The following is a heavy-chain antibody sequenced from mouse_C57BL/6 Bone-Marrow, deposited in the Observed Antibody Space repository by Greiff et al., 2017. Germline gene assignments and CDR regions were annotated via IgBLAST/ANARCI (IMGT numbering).Heavy chain of an antibody. Sequence: KQSCKASGYTFTSYWMQWVKQRPGQGLEWIGEIDPSDSYTNYNQKFKGKATLTVDTSSSTAYMQLSSLTSEDSAVYYCARDGYEFAYWGQGTLVTVSA. V-gene: IGHV1-50*01. D-gene: IGHD2-2*01. CDR2: IDPSDSYT. J-gene: IGHJ3*01. CDR3: ARDGYEFAY. CDR1: GYTFTSYW.